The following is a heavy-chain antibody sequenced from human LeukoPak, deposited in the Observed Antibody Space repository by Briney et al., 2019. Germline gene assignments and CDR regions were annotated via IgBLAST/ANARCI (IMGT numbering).Heavy chain of an antibody. CDR1: GFNFSPCV. J-gene: IGHJ4*02. Sequence: GGSLRISCAASGFNFSPCVMTWVRQAPGKGLEWVSTITAGTTHIYYADSVKGRFTTSRDDAKTSLYLQLRSLRTEDTAVYYCARDGRGWSRDYWCQGTLVTVSS. CDR2: ITAGTTHI. CDR3: ARDGRGWSRDY. D-gene: IGHD6-19*01. V-gene: IGHV3-21*01.